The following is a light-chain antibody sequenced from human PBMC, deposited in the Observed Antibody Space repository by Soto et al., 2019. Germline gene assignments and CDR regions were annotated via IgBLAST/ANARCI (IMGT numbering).Light chain of an antibody. V-gene: IGKV3D-15*01. CDR2: GTS. Sequence: VMTQSPATLSVSPGESVTLHCRASQSVTSHLAWYQHKPGQAPRLLMPGTSNRATGIPDRFSGSGSVTELTRTITKLEPEDFAVYYWQQRFTFGGGTKVDIK. J-gene: IGKJ4*01. CDR3: QQRFT. CDR1: QSVTSH.